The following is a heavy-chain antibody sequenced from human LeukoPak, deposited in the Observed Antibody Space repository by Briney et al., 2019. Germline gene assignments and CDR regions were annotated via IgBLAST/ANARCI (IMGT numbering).Heavy chain of an antibody. CDR1: GYTFPIFG. CDR2: ISGSNGNT. J-gene: IGHJ4*02. Sequence: ASVKVYFKAAGYTFPIFGISWVRQAPGQGLEWMGWISGSNGNTNYAQRLQGRVTMTTDTSTSTAYMELTSLTSDDTAIYYCATAGATLTTHFDFWGQGTLVTVSS. V-gene: IGHV1-18*01. CDR3: ATAGATLTTHFDF. D-gene: IGHD4-17*01.